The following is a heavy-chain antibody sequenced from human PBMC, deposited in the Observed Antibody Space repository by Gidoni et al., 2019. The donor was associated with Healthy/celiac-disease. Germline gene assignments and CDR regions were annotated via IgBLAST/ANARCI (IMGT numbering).Heavy chain of an antibody. Sequence: EVQLVQSGAEVKKPGESLKISFKGSGHSFTSYWIGWVRQMPGKGLEWMGIIYPGYSDTRYSPSFQGQVTISADKSISTAYLQWSSLKASDTAMYYCAREGVGSGSYLSWFDPWGQGTLVTVSS. CDR2: IYPGYSDT. CDR1: GHSFTSYW. CDR3: AREGVGSGSYLSWFDP. D-gene: IGHD1-26*01. J-gene: IGHJ5*02. V-gene: IGHV5-51*01.